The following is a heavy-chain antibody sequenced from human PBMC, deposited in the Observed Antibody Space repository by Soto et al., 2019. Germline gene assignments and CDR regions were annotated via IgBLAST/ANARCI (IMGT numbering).Heavy chain of an antibody. CDR3: ARVRGRPADADY. CDR2: ISAYNGNT. D-gene: IGHD2-2*01. Sequence: QVQLVQSGAEVRKPGASVKVSCKASGYTFTTSGISWVRQAPGQGLEWMAMISAYNGNTNYEQKFQGRVTLTTNTPTSTAYMELRSLKSDDTATYYCARVRGRPADADYWGQGSLVTVSS. V-gene: IGHV1-18*01. J-gene: IGHJ4*02. CDR1: GYTFTTSG.